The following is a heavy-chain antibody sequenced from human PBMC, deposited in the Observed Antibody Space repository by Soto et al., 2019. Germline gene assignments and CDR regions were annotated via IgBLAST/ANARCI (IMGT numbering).Heavy chain of an antibody. CDR2: INHSGST. J-gene: IGHJ4*02. CDR3: ARKRYCSGGSCYSVFFDY. D-gene: IGHD2-15*01. CDR1: GGSLSGYY. Sequence: SETLSLTCAVYGGSLSGYYWSWIRQPPGKGLEWIGEINHSGSTNYNPSLKSRVTISVDTSKNQFSLKLSSVTAADTAVYYCARKRYCSGGSCYSVFFDYWGQGTLVTVSS. V-gene: IGHV4-34*01.